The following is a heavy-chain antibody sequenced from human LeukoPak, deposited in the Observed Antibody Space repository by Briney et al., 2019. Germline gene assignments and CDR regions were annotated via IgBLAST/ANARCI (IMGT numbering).Heavy chain of an antibody. V-gene: IGHV4-59*01. CDR3: VRYCTTNTCALDGFDL. CDR1: GGSINNYY. D-gene: IGHD1-1*01. Sequence: SETLSLTCTVSGGSINNYYWSWIRQPPGKGLEWIGYIYYSGSTNYNPSLKSRVTISVDTSKNQFSLKLTSVTAADTAVYYCVRYCTTNTCALDGFDLWGQGTMVIVSS. CDR2: IYYSGST. J-gene: IGHJ3*01.